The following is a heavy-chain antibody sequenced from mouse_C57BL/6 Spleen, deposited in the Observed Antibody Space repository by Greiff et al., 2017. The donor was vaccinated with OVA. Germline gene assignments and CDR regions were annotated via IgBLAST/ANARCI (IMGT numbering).Heavy chain of an antibody. Sequence: VQLQQSGTELVKPGASVKLSCKASGYTFTSYWMHWVKQRPGQGLEWIGNINPSNGGTNYNEKFKSKATLTVDKSSSTAYMQLSSLTSEDSAVYYCARSEVYYYGSSDYWGQGTTLTVSS. D-gene: IGHD1-1*01. V-gene: IGHV1-53*01. CDR2: INPSNGGT. CDR3: ARSEVYYYGSSDY. CDR1: GYTFTSYW. J-gene: IGHJ2*01.